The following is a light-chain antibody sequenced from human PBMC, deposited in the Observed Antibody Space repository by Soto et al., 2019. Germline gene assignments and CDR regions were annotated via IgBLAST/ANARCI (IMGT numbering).Light chain of an antibody. Sequence: EIVLTQSPATLSLSPGEGATLSCRASQSVSSYLAWYQQKPGQAPRLLIYDASNRATGIPARFSGSGSGTDFTLTISSLEPEDFAVYYCQQRSNWFFGQGTRLEIK. V-gene: IGKV3-11*01. J-gene: IGKJ5*01. CDR1: QSVSSY. CDR3: QQRSNWF. CDR2: DAS.